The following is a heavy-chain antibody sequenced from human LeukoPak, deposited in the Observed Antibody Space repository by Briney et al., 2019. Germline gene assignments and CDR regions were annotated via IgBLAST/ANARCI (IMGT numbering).Heavy chain of an antibody. CDR2: ISSGSRTI. D-gene: IGHD1-20*01. CDR1: GFTFDDYA. CDR3: ARESITGHRDFDY. J-gene: IGHJ4*02. Sequence: GGSLRLSCAASGFTFDDYAMHWVRQAPGKGLEWISYISSGSRTIYYADSVEGRFTVSRDNAKNSLYLQMRSLRAEDTAVYYCARESITGHRDFDYWGQGTLVTVSS. V-gene: IGHV3-48*01.